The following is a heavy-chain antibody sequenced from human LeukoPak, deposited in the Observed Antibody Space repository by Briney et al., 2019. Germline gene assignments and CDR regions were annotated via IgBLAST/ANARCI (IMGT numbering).Heavy chain of an antibody. D-gene: IGHD6-13*01. CDR3: ASQGAAGTDHGAFDI. CDR1: GYSFTSYW. V-gene: IGHV5-10-1*01. CDR2: IDPSDSYT. J-gene: IGHJ3*02. Sequence: PGESLKISCKGSGYSFTSYWISWVRQMPGKGLEWMGRIDPSDSYTNYRPSFQGHVTISADKSISTAYLQWSSLKASDTAMYYCASQGAAGTDHGAFDIWGQGTMVTVSS.